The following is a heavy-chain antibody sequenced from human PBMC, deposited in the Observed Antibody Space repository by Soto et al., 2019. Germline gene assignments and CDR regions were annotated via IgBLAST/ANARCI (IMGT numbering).Heavy chain of an antibody. V-gene: IGHV3-11*06. CDR2: ISSSRSYT. J-gene: IGHJ4*02. Sequence: GGSLRLSCAASGFTFSDYYMSWIRQAPGKGLEWVSYISSSRSYTNYADSVKGRFTISRDNAKNSLYLQMNSLRAEDTAVYYCARDAAALGAGTIDFDYWGQGTLVTVSS. CDR3: ARDAAALGAGTIDFDY. D-gene: IGHD6-19*01. CDR1: GFTFSDYY.